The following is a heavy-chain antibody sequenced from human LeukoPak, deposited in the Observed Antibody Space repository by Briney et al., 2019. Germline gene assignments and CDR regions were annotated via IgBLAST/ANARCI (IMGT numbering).Heavy chain of an antibody. D-gene: IGHD3-22*01. CDR3: ARVVYDNTGYYFDY. CDR1: GYTFTAYY. V-gene: IGHV1-2*06. J-gene: IGHJ4*02. CDR2: INPNSGGT. Sequence: ASVKVSCKTPGYTFTAYYLHWVRQAPGQGLEWMGRINPNSGGTNYVQKFQGRVTMTRDTSISTAYMELSRLRSDDTAVYYCARVVYDNTGYYFDYWGQGTLVTVSS.